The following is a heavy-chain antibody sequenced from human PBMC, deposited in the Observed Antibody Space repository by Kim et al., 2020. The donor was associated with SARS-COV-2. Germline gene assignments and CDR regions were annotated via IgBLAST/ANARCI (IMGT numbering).Heavy chain of an antibody. D-gene: IGHD6-19*01. CDR3: AIHQRYSSGWYV. Sequence: SETLSLTCTVSGGSLSSSSYYWGWIRQPPGKGLEWIGTAYYIGNTYYNPSLKSRVTISVDTSKNKFSLKLGSVTAADTAVYYCAIHQRYSSGWYV. V-gene: IGHV4-39*01. J-gene: IGHJ2*01. CDR1: GGSLSSSSYY. CDR2: AYYIGNT.